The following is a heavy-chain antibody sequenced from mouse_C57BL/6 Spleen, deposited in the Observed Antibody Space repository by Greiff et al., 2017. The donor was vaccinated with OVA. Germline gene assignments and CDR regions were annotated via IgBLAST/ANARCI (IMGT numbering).Heavy chain of an antibody. CDR3: ARDPYDYDDGYYAMDY. CDR1: GFTFSSYA. Sequence: EVQVVESGGGLVKPGGSLKLSCAASGFTFSSYAMSWVRQTPEKRLEWVATISDGGSYTYYPDNVKGRFTISRDNAKNNLYLQMSHLKSEDTAMYYCARDPYDYDDGYYAMDYWGQGTSVTVSS. CDR2: ISDGGSYT. D-gene: IGHD2-4*01. J-gene: IGHJ4*01. V-gene: IGHV5-4*01.